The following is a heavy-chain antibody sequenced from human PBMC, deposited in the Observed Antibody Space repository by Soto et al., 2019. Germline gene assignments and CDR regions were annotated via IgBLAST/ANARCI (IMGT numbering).Heavy chain of an antibody. J-gene: IGHJ4*02. V-gene: IGHV4-38-2*01. D-gene: IGHD3-9*01. CDR3: AMDYDILTGSIDY. Sequence: LSLTCAVSGYSISSGYYWGWIRQPPGKGLEWIGSIYHSGSTYYNPSLKSRVTISVDTSKNQFSLKLSSVTAADTAVYYCAMDYDILTGSIDYWGQGTLVTVSS. CDR2: IYHSGST. CDR1: GYSISSGYY.